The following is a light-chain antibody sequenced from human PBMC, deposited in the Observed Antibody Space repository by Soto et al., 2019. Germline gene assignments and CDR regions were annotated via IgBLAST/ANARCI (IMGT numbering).Light chain of an antibody. CDR3: QQLNSYPIT. CDR1: QSVSKY. CDR2: AAS. V-gene: IGKV1-39*01. Sequence: DIQMTQSPSSLSASVGDRVTITCRASQSVSKYLNWYQQKPGKAPKLLIYAASSLQSGVPSRFSGSGSGTDFTLTISSLQSEDFATYYCQQLNSYPITFGQGTRLEIK. J-gene: IGKJ5*01.